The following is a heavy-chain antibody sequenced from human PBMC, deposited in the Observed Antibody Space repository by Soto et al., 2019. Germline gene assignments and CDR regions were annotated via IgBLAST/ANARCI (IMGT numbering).Heavy chain of an antibody. CDR2: TYYRSKWYN. J-gene: IGHJ4*02. V-gene: IGHV6-1*01. D-gene: IGHD1-7*01. Sequence: QVQLQQSGPGLVKPSQTLSLTCAISGDSVSSNSAAWNWIRQSPSRGLEWLGRTYYRSKWYNDYAVSVKSRITINPDTSKNQFSLQLNSVTPEDTAVYYCARGIPDWNSGRGNTYFDYWGQGTLVTVSS. CDR1: GDSVSSNSAA. CDR3: ARGIPDWNSGRGNTYFDY.